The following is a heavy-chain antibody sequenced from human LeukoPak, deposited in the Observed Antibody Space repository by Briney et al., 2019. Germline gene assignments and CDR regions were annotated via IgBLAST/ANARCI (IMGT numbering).Heavy chain of an antibody. D-gene: IGHD3-16*01. CDR2: INHSGST. CDR3: ARALGKDNFLTPYDY. J-gene: IGHJ4*02. Sequence: SETLSLTCAVYGGSFSGYYWNWIRQPPGKGLEWIGEINHSGSTNYNPSLKSRVTISVDTSKNQFSLKVSSVTAADTAVYYCARALGKDNFLTPYDYWGQGTLVTVSS. CDR1: GGSFSGYY. V-gene: IGHV4-34*01.